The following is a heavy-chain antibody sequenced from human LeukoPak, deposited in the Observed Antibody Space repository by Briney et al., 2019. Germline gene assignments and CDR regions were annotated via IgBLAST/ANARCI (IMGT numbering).Heavy chain of an antibody. CDR3: ARAKLKYYYDSSGYYFDY. Sequence: PSETLSLTCTVSGGPISSYYWSWIRQPPGKGLEWIGYIYYSGSTNYNPSLKSRVTISVDTSKNQFSLKLSSVTAADTAVYYCARAKLKYYYDSSGYYFDYWGQGTLVTVSS. D-gene: IGHD3-22*01. CDR1: GGPISSYY. V-gene: IGHV4-59*01. CDR2: IYYSGST. J-gene: IGHJ4*02.